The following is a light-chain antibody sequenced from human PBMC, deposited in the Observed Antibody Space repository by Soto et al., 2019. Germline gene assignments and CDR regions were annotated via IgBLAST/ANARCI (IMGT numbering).Light chain of an antibody. CDR2: DVS. CDR3: SSYTSSSTLAYV. CDR1: SSDAGGYNY. J-gene: IGLJ1*01. V-gene: IGLV2-14*01. Sequence: QTRLPQLVSVSKSVDLAVTRSFTRTSSDAGGYNYVSWYQQHPGKAPKLMIYDVSNRPSGVSNRFSGSQSGNTASLTISGLQAEDEADYYCSSYTSSSTLAYVFGTGTRSPX.